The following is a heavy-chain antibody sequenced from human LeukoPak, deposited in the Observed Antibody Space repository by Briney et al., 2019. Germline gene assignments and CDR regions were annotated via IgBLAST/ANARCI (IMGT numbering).Heavy chain of an antibody. V-gene: IGHV1-2*02. CDR1: GYTFTGYY. Sequence: ASVRVSCKASGYTFTGYYMHWVRQAPGQGLEWMGWINPNSGGTYYAQKFQGRVSMTRDTSISTAYMELSSLRSDDTAVYYCYYRVSSGYLTWGQGTLVAVSS. CDR2: INPNSGGT. D-gene: IGHD3-22*01. CDR3: YYRVSSGYLT. J-gene: IGHJ4*02.